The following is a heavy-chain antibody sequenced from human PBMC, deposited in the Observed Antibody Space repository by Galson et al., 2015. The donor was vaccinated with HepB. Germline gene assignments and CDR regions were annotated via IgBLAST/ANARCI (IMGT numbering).Heavy chain of an antibody. V-gene: IGHV1-69*13. CDR1: GGTFSSYA. CDR2: IIPIFGTA. Sequence: SVKVSCKASGGTFSSYAISWVRQAPGQGLEWMGGIIPIFGTAYYAQKFQGRVTITADESTSTAYMELSSLRSEDTAVYYCARHPSYYYYYMDVWGKGTTVTVSS. CDR3: ARHPSYYYYYMDV. J-gene: IGHJ6*03.